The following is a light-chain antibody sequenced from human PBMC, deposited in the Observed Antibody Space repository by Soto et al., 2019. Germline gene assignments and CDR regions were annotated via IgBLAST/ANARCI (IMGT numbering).Light chain of an antibody. Sequence: DIQMTQSPSSLSASVGDRVTITCRTSQPISEYLNWYQQKPGKAPSXLIYTSSNLQTGVPSRFSGSGSGTHFTLTINSLQPEDCATYYGQQSYNTPRTFGQGTKVDIK. CDR3: QQSYNTPRT. CDR2: TSS. CDR1: QPISEY. V-gene: IGKV1-39*01. J-gene: IGKJ1*01.